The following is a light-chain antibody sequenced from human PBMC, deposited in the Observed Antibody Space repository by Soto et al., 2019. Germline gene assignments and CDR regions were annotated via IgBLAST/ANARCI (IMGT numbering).Light chain of an antibody. J-gene: IGLJ1*01. Sequence: QSLLTQPPSVSGSPGQSITISCTGTSSDVGGYNYVSWCQQHPGKAPKLMIYEVSNRPSGVSNRFSGSKSGNTASLTISGLQAEDEADYYCSSYTSSSTYVFGTGTKVTVL. CDR1: SSDVGGYNY. CDR2: EVS. CDR3: SSYTSSSTYV. V-gene: IGLV2-14*01.